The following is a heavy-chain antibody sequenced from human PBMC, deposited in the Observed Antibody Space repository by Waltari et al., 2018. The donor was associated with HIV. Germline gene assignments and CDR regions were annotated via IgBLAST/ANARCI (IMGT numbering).Heavy chain of an antibody. V-gene: IGHV4-39*01. CDR3: ARHALRVGAAYWNFDL. J-gene: IGHJ2*01. D-gene: IGHD1-26*01. CDR1: GGPVSSSSYF. Sequence: QLQLQESGPGLVKPSETLSLTCTAPGGPVSSSSYFWGWIRQPPGKGLEWVGRIYYTGRAYYNPSLKSRVTISVDTSKNQFSLKVTSVTAADTAVYYCARHALRVGAAYWNFDLWGRGTLVTVSS. CDR2: IYYTGRA.